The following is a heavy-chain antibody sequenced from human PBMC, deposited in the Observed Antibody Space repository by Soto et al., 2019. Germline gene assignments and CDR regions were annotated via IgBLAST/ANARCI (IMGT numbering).Heavy chain of an antibody. J-gene: IGHJ5*02. CDR2: INPNSRGT. V-gene: IGHV1-2*02. CDR3: ARVTLKAGNWFDP. CDR1: GYAFTDYF. Sequence: ASVKVSCKASGYAFTDYFIHWVRQAPGQGFEWMGWINPNSRGTNYAPKFQGRVTMTRDTSNSTAYMELRGLRSDDTAVYYCARVTLKAGNWFDPWGQGTLVTVSS.